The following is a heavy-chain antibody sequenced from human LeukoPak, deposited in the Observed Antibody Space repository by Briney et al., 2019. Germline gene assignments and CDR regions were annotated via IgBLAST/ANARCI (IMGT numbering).Heavy chain of an antibody. J-gene: IGHJ4*02. CDR1: GYTFTDNY. D-gene: IGHD6-6*01. CDR2: IIPILGIA. Sequence: GASVKVSCKSFGYTFTDNYIQWVRQAPGQGLEWMGRIIPILGIANYAQKFQGRVTITADKSTSTAYMELSSLRSEDTAVYYCARGTLYSSSPFGYWGQGTLVTVSS. CDR3: ARGTLYSSSPFGY. V-gene: IGHV1-69*04.